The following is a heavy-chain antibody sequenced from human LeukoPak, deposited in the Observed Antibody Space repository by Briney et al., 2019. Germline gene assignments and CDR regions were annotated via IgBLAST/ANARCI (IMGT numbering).Heavy chain of an antibody. Sequence: TSETLSLTCTVSGGSISSGDYYWSWIRQPPGKGLEWIGYIYYSGSTYYNPSLKSRVTISVDRSKNQFSLKLSSVTAADTAVYYCARALSKYYYYGMDVWGQGTTVTVSS. J-gene: IGHJ6*02. V-gene: IGHV4-30-4*01. CDR3: ARALSKYYYYGMDV. CDR2: IYYSGST. CDR1: GGSISSGDYY.